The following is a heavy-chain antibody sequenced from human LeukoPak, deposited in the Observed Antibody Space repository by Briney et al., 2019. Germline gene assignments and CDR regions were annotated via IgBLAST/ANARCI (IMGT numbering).Heavy chain of an antibody. J-gene: IGHJ4*02. D-gene: IGHD3-16*01. CDR2: INSDGSST. CDR1: GFSFSSSW. V-gene: IGHV3-74*01. CDR3: VGGLDS. Sequence: GGSLRLTCAASGFSFSSSWMNWVRQGPGKGLVWVSRINSDGSSTRYADSVKGRFTISRDNAKNTMYLQMNSLRAEDTAVYYCVGGLDSWGQGTLVTVSS.